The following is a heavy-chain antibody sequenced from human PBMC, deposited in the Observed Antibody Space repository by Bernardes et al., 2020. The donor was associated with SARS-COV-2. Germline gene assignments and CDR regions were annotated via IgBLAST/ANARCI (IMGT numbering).Heavy chain of an antibody. CDR3: ARRYYGSGRPEAFDI. CDR2: ISNSGSTI. Sequence: GGHLSLSSAASGFSFSTYSMQWVRKAPGKGLAWVSSISNSGSTIFYADSVKGRFTISRDNAKNSVYLQMNSLRVEDTAVYYCARRYYGSGRPEAFDIWGQGTLVTVSS. V-gene: IGHV3-21*01. D-gene: IGHD3-10*01. CDR1: GFSFSTYS. J-gene: IGHJ3*02.